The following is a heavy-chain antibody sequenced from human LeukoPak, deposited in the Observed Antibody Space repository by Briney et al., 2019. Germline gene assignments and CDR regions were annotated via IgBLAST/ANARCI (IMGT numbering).Heavy chain of an antibody. V-gene: IGHV4-59*01. J-gene: IGHJ4*02. CDR2: IYYSGST. CDR3: AREEVLYYFDY. CDR1: GGSISSYY. D-gene: IGHD2-15*01. Sequence: PSETLSLTCTVSGGSISSYYLSWIRQPPGKGLEWIGYIYYSGSTNYNPSLKSRVTISVDTSKNQFSLKLSSVTAADTPVYYCAREEVLYYFDYWGQGTLVTVSS.